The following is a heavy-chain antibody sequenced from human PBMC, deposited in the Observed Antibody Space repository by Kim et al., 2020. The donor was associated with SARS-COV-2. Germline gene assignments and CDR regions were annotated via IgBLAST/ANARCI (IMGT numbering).Heavy chain of an antibody. CDR2: ISAYNGNT. J-gene: IGHJ4*02. CDR3: ARDLILHGNYFPDY. D-gene: IGHD1-7*01. CDR1: GYTFTSYG. V-gene: IGHV1-18*01. Sequence: ASVKVSCKASGYTFTSYGISWVRQAPGQGLEWMGWISAYNGNTNYAQKLQGRVTMTTDTSTSTAYMELRSLRSDDTAVYYCARDLILHGNYFPDYWGQGTLVTVSS.